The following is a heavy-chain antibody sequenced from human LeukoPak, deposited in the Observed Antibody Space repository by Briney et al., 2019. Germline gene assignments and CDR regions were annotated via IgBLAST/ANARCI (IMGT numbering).Heavy chain of an antibody. J-gene: IGHJ4*02. V-gene: IGHV3-23*01. CDR3: ARAKYCSSTSCYDYVIDY. CDR1: GFTFSSYA. Sequence: GGSLRLSCAASGFTFSSYAMSWVRQAPGKGLEWVSAISGSGGSTYYADSVKGRFTISRDNSKNTLYLQMNSLRAEDTAVYYCARAKYCSSTSCYDYVIDYWGQGTLVTVSS. D-gene: IGHD2-2*01. CDR2: ISGSGGST.